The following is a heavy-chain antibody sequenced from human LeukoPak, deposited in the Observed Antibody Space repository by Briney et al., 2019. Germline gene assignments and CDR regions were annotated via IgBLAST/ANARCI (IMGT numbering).Heavy chain of an antibody. J-gene: IGHJ4*02. CDR1: GFTFSRYW. CDR3: AKHWSGLTGAEN. D-gene: IGHD3-9*01. CDR2: IKDDGGEK. V-gene: IGHV3-7*01. Sequence: GGSLRLSCAASGFTFSRYWMSWVRQAPGKGLEWVANIKDDGGEKNYADSVKGRFTIYRDNVKNSLHLQMNSLRVEDTAVYYCAKHWSGLTGAENWGQGALVTVSS.